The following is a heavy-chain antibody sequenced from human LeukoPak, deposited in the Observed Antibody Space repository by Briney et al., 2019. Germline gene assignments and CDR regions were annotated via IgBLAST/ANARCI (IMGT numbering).Heavy chain of an antibody. CDR3: AKDWGACSSTSCYQFY. Sequence: GGSLRLSCAASGFTFSSYGMHWVRQAPGKGLEWVAFTRYDGSNKYYADSVKGRFTISRDNSKNTLYLQMNSLRAEDTAVYYCAKDWGACSSTSCYQFYWGQGTQVTVSS. V-gene: IGHV3-30*02. D-gene: IGHD2-2*01. CDR2: TRYDGSNK. J-gene: IGHJ4*02. CDR1: GFTFSSYG.